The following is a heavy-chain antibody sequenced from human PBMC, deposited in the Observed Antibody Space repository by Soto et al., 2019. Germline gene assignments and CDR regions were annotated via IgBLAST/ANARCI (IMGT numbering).Heavy chain of an antibody. CDR3: ARDSPVTQYDS. J-gene: IGHJ4*02. Sequence: QVQLQESGPGLVKPSQTLSLTCTVSGGSISSGDYYWTWIRQPPGKGLEWIAYIYHTGSTYYNPSLKSRVTISVDTSKNQFSLKVNSLTAADPAVYYCARDSPVTQYDSWGQGTLVTVSS. V-gene: IGHV4-30-4*01. CDR1: GGSISSGDYY. CDR2: IYHTGST. D-gene: IGHD4-17*01.